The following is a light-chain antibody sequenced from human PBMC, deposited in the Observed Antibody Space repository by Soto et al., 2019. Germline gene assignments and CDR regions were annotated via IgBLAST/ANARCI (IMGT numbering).Light chain of an antibody. CDR2: EGN. CDR3: WSYAGRRTFEV. J-gene: IGLJ2*01. Sequence: QSALTQPASVSGSPGQSITISCTGSSSDVGSYNLVSWYQQYPGKAPKLMIFEGNKRPSGVSNRFSAPKSGNTASLTISGLQAEDEADYYCWSYAGRRTFEVFGGGTKLTVL. V-gene: IGLV2-23*03. CDR1: SSDVGSYNL.